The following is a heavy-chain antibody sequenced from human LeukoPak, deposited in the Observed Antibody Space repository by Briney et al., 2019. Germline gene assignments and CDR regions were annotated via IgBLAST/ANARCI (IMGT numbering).Heavy chain of an antibody. Sequence: ASVKVSCKPSGYSFTRNGISWVRQAPGQGLEWMAWISANSGNTNYAQNFQDRVTLTTDTSTSTAYMELRSLRSDDTAVYYCARHVNYAFDYWGQGTLVTVSS. CDR1: GYSFTRNG. J-gene: IGHJ4*02. CDR2: ISANSGNT. D-gene: IGHD3-16*01. CDR3: ARHVNYAFDY. V-gene: IGHV1-18*01.